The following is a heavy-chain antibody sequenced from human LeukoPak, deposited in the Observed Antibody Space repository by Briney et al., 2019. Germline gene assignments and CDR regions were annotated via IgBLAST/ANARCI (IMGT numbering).Heavy chain of an antibody. CDR1: GFTFTSSA. CDR3: AATPTYGDYYYGMDV. V-gene: IGHV1-58*01. Sequence: ASVKVSCKASGFTFTSSAVQWVRQARGQRLEWIGWIVVGSGNANYAQKFQERVTITRDMSTSTAYMELSSLRSEDTAVYYCAATPTYGDYYYGMDVWGQGTTVTVSS. J-gene: IGHJ6*02. CDR2: IVVGSGNA. D-gene: IGHD4-17*01.